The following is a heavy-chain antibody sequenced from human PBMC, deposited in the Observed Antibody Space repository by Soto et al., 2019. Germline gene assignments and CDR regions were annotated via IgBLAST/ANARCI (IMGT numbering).Heavy chain of an antibody. CDR2: IYYSGST. V-gene: IGHV4-59*01. D-gene: IGHD4-17*01. Sequence: QVQLQESGPGLVKPSETLSLTCTVSGGSISSYYWSWIRQPPGKGLEWIGYIYYSGSTNYNLSLKSRITISVDTSKNQFSLKLSSVTAADTAVYYCARGAYGEPLRFDYWGQGTLVTVSS. J-gene: IGHJ4*02. CDR1: GGSISSYY. CDR3: ARGAYGEPLRFDY.